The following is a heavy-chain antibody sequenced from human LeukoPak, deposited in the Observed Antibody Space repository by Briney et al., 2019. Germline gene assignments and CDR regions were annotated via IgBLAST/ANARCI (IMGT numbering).Heavy chain of an antibody. CDR3: ARARSEVRGVIMVFDY. D-gene: IGHD3-10*01. V-gene: IGHV3-53*01. CDR1: GFTFSDYY. CDR2: IYSGGST. Sequence: GGSLRLSCAASGFTFSDYYMSWIRQAPGKGLEWVSVIYSGGSTYYADSVKGRFTISRDNSKNTLYLQMNSLRAEDTAVYYCARARSEVRGVIMVFDYWGQGTLVTVSS. J-gene: IGHJ4*02.